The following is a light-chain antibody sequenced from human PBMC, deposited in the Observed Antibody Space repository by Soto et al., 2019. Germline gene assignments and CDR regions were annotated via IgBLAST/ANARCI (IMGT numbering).Light chain of an antibody. CDR2: EVS. Sequence: QSALTQAACVSGSPGQSITISCTGTSGDVGAYNYVSWFQQHPGKAPTLIISEVSNRPSGVSNRFSGSKSGNAASLTISGLQAEDEADYFCFSFTTAWTHVFGTGPKVNVL. V-gene: IGLV2-14*01. CDR3: FSFTTAWTHV. J-gene: IGLJ1*01. CDR1: SGDVGAYNY.